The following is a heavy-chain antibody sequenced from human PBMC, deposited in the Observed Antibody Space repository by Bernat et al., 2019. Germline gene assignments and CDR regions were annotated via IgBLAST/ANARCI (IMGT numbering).Heavy chain of an antibody. CDR3: AKDYQQLVLDY. Sequence: QVQLVESGGGVVQPGRSLRLSCAASGFTFSSYDMHWVRQAPGKGLEWVAVISYDGSNKYYADSVKGRFTISRDNSKNTLYLQMNSLRAEDTAVYYCAKDYQQLVLDYWGQGTLVTVSS. D-gene: IGHD6-13*01. CDR1: GFTFSSYD. CDR2: ISYDGSNK. J-gene: IGHJ4*02. V-gene: IGHV3-30*18.